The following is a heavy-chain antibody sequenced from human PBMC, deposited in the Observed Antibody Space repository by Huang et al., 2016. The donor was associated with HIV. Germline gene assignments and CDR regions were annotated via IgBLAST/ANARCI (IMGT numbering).Heavy chain of an antibody. Sequence: QVQLQELGPGLVKPSETLSLTCTVSGGSISSCYWSWIRQPPGKGLECIGDIYYSGSTNYNPSLKRRVTISVDTSKNQCSLKLRSVTAADTAVYYCARGPSPWLQEAFDIWGQGTMVTVSS. J-gene: IGHJ3*02. CDR2: IYYSGST. CDR1: GGSISSCY. V-gene: IGHV4-59*01. D-gene: IGHD5-12*01. CDR3: ARGPSPWLQEAFDI.